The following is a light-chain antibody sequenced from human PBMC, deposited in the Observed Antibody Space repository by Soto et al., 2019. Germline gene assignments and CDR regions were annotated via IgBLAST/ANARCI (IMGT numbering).Light chain of an antibody. V-gene: IGKV1-39*01. CDR3: PHLNSFPIT. J-gene: IGKJ5*01. CDR1: QGISTY. CDR2: AAS. Sequence: EIQITQSPSTLSSSVLDRFTITCRASQGISTYLNWYQQKPGRAPKLLIYAASILQSGVPSRFSGSGSGTDFTLTIPSLQPEDFAPYYCPHLNSFPITFGQGTRLEI.